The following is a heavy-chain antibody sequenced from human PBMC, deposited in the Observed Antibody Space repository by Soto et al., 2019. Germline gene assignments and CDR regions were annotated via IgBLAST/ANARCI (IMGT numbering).Heavy chain of an antibody. J-gene: IGHJ4*02. CDR2: ISYDGSNK. Sequence: PGGSLRLSCAASGFTFSSYAMHWVRQAPGKGLEWVAVISYDGSNKYYADSVKGRFTISRDNSKNTLYLQMNSLRAEDTAVYYCARDAVVVTAIPLDYWGQGTLVTVSS. CDR1: GFTFSSYA. V-gene: IGHV3-30-3*01. CDR3: ARDAVVVTAIPLDY. D-gene: IGHD2-21*02.